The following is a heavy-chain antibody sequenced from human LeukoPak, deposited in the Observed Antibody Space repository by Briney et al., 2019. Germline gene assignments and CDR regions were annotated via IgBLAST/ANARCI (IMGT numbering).Heavy chain of an antibody. CDR1: GGSFSGYC. Sequence: SETLSLTCAVYGGSFSGYCWSWIRQPPGKGLEWIGEINHSGSANYNPSLKSRVTISVDTSKNQFSLKLSSVTAADTAVYYCASRFQVRGVIADYWGQGTLVTVSS. D-gene: IGHD3-10*01. V-gene: IGHV4-34*01. CDR3: ASRFQVRGVIADY. CDR2: INHSGSA. J-gene: IGHJ4*02.